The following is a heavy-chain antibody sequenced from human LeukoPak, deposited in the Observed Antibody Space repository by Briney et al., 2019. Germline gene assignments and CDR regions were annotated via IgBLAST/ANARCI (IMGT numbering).Heavy chain of an antibody. CDR1: GGSISSSSYY. CDR3: ARHAPHPSSGIDY. CDR2: IYYSGST. Sequence: SETLSLTCTVSGGSISSSSYYWGWIRQPPGKGLEWIGSIYYSGSTYYNPSLKGRVTISVDTSKNQFSLKLSSVTAADTAVYYCARHAPHPSSGIDYWGQGTLVTVSS. V-gene: IGHV4-39*01. D-gene: IGHD3-22*01. J-gene: IGHJ4*02.